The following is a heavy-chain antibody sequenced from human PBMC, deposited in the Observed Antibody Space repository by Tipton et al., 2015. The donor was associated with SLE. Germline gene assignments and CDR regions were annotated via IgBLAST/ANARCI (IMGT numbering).Heavy chain of an antibody. D-gene: IGHD7-27*01. CDR1: GGSISSGSYY. V-gene: IGHV4-31*03. Sequence: TLSLTCTVSGGSISSGSYYWTWIRQHPGKGLEWIGYIYHSGNTYYNPSLKSRVTLSVDTSKNQFSLKLSSVTAADTAVYYCARDPNWGILGWFDPWGQGTLVTVSS. CDR2: IYHSGNT. CDR3: ARDPNWGILGWFDP. J-gene: IGHJ5*02.